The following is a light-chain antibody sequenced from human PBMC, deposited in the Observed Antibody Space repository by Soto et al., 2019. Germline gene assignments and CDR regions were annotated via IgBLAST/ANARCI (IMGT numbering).Light chain of an antibody. CDR1: QSVTGDK. CDR3: QQYGNSPFT. J-gene: IGKJ2*01. CDR2: GRS. Sequence: EIVLTQSPGPLSLSPGNSAALSCRASQSVTGDKVAWYQQRPDQAPRLLIYGRSTRATDIPARFRGSGSGTDYTLTTNRLEPEDFALYYCQQYGNSPFTFGQGTKLEI. V-gene: IGKV3-20*01.